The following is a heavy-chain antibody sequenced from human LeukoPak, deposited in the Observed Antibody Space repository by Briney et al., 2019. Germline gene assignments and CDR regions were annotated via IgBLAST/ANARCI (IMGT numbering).Heavy chain of an antibody. CDR2: INRSGSA. CDR3: ARGPSCGGDCYSADFDY. Sequence: SETLALTCAVYGGSFSGYYWSWIRQPPGKGLEWIGEINRSGSANYNPSLKSRVTISVDTSKNQFSLKLSSVTAADTAVYYCARGPSCGGDCYSADFDYWGQGTLVTVSS. CDR1: GGSFSGYY. J-gene: IGHJ4*02. D-gene: IGHD2-21*01. V-gene: IGHV4-34*01.